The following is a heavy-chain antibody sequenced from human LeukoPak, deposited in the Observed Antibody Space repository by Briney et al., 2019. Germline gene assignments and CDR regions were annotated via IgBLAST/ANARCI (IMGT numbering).Heavy chain of an antibody. J-gene: IGHJ4*02. CDR2: ISPYSGNT. D-gene: IGHD6-19*01. CDR3: ARVVDSSGWYAFDY. V-gene: IGHV1-18*01. CDR1: LSTFTSYV. Sequence: GASVKVSCKASLSTFTSYVISWVRQAPGQGLEWMGWISPYSGNTNYAQKLQGRVTMTTDTSTSTAHMELRSLRSDDTAVYSCARVVDSSGWYAFDYWGQGTLVTVS.